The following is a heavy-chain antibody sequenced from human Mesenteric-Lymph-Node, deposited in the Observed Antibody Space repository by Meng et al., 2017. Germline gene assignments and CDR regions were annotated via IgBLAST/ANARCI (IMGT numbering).Heavy chain of an antibody. D-gene: IGHD3-10*01. CDR2: IYYSGST. J-gene: IGHJ4*02. Sequence: SETLSLTCTVSGGSISSSSYYWGWIRQPPGKGLEWIASIYYSGSTYYNPSLKSRVTISVDTSKNQFSLKLSSVTAADTAVYYCARAHGSGSYSVGYFDYWGQGKRVT. CDR1: GGSISSSSYY. V-gene: IGHV4-39*07. CDR3: ARAHGSGSYSVGYFDY.